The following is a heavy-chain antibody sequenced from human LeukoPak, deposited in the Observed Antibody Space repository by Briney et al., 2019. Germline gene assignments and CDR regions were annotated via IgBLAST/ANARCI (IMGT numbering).Heavy chain of an antibody. CDR2: INPNSGGT. V-gene: IGHV1-2*02. CDR1: GYTFTGHY. CDR3: ARDLTTVTTYYYYGMDV. D-gene: IGHD4-17*01. J-gene: IGHJ6*02. Sequence: ASVKVSCKASGYTFTGHYMHWVRQAPGQGLEWMGWINPNSGGTNYAQKFQGRVTMTRDTSISTAYMELSRLRSDDTAVYYCARDLTTVTTYYYYGMDVWGQGTTVTVSS.